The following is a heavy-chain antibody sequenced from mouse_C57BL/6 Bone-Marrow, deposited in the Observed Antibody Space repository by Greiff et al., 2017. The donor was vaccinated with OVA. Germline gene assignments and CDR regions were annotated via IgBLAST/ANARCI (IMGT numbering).Heavy chain of an antibody. CDR2: IDPANGNT. CDR1: GFNIQNTY. D-gene: IGHD3-2*02. Sequence: VQLQQSVAELVRPGASVKLSCTASGFNIQNTYMHWVKQRPEQGLEWIGRIDPANGNTKYAPKFQGKATITADTSSNTAYLQLSSQTSEDTAIYYCARRLLLPDYAMDYWGQGTSGTVSS. V-gene: IGHV14-3*01. CDR3: ARRLLLPDYAMDY. J-gene: IGHJ4*01.